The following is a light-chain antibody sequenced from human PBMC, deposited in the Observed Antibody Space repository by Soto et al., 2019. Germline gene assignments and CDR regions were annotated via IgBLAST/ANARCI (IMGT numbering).Light chain of an antibody. Sequence: QSALTQPASVCGSPEQSITISCTGTSDNYVSWYQQHPGKVPKLMIYGVTNRPPGVSDRFSGSKSGNTASLTISGLQTEDEADYYCSSYTNSRTLLFGAGTKLTVL. J-gene: IGLJ1*01. CDR1: SDNY. V-gene: IGLV2-14*01. CDR2: GVT. CDR3: SSYTNSRTLL.